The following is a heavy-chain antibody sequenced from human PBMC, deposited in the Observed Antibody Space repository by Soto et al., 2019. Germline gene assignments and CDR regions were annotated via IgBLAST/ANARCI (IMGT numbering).Heavy chain of an antibody. CDR1: GFTFSSYG. D-gene: IGHD4-17*01. J-gene: IGHJ5*02. Sequence: GGSLRLSCAASGFTFSSYGMHWVRQAPGKGLEWVAVIWYDGSNKYYADSVKGRFTISRDNSKNTLYLQMNSLRAEDTAVYYCARVDYGGNSGWFDPWGQGTLVTVSS. CDR3: ARVDYGGNSGWFDP. CDR2: IWYDGSNK. V-gene: IGHV3-33*01.